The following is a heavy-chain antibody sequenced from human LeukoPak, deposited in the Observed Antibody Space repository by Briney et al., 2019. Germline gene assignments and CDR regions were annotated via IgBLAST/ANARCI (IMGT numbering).Heavy chain of an antibody. CDR2: IIPIFGTA. V-gene: IGHV1-69*13. CDR3: ARAYGYCSSTSCQYAYYYYGMDV. D-gene: IGHD2-2*03. Sequence: ASVKVSCKASGGTFSSYAISWVRQAPGQGLEWMGGIIPIFGTANYAQKFQGRVTITADEYTSTAYMEQSSLRSEDTAVYYCARAYGYCSSTSCQYAYYYYGMDVWGKGTTVTVSS. CDR1: GGTFSSYA. J-gene: IGHJ6*04.